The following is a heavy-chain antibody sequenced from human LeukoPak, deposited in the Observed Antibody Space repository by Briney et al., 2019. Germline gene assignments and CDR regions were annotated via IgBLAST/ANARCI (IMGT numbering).Heavy chain of an antibody. CDR2: IRYDGSEN. CDR1: GFTFSNYG. CDR3: ARDHHRRLYDSQARDTFDI. V-gene: IGHV3-30*02. Sequence: GGSLRLSCAASGFTFSNYGMHWVRQAPGKGLEWVAFIRYDGSENYYADSVSGRFTISRDNSKNSLYLQMNSLRAEDTAVYYCARDHHRRLYDSQARDTFDIWGQGTMVTVS. D-gene: IGHD3-22*01. J-gene: IGHJ3*02.